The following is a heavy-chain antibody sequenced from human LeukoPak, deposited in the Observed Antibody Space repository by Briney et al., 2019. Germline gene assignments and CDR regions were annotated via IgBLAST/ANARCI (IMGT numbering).Heavy chain of an antibody. Sequence: GGSLRLSCAASGFTFRSYWMSWVRQAPGKGLEWVSNMKLDGSEEYYVDSVKGRFTISSDNAKNSLYLQMNSLRVDDTAVYYCARWARYCSSGSCYSWFDPWGQGTLVTVSS. CDR1: GFTFRSYW. D-gene: IGHD2-15*01. V-gene: IGHV3-7*01. CDR2: MKLDGSEE. CDR3: ARWARYCSSGSCYSWFDP. J-gene: IGHJ5*02.